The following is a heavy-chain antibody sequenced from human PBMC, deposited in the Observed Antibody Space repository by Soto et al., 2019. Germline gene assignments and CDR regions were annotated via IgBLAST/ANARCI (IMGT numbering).Heavy chain of an antibody. Sequence: GESLKISCKASGYRFTSYWIAWVRQMPGKGLEWMGIIFPGDSETRYSPSFQGQVIISADKSISTAYLQWSSLEASDTAMYYCARHPAVSGDYWGQGTLVTVSS. CDR2: IFPGDSET. J-gene: IGHJ4*02. CDR3: ARHPAVSGDY. CDR1: GYRFTSYW. V-gene: IGHV5-51*01. D-gene: IGHD6-19*01.